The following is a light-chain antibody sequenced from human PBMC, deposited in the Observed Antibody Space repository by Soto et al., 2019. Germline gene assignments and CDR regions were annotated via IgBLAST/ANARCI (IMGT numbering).Light chain of an antibody. V-gene: IGKV3-20*01. CDR1: QSISSSF. CDR2: GAS. J-gene: IGKJ5*01. Sequence: EIVLTQSPVTLSLSPGERATLSCWASQSISSSFLAWYQQKPGQAPRLLIYGASSRATGIPDRFSGSASGTDFTLTINRLEPEDFAVYYCQLYGISPHFGQGTRL. CDR3: QLYGISPH.